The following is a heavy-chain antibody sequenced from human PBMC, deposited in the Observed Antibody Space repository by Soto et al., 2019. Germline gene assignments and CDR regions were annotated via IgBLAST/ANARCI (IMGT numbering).Heavy chain of an antibody. CDR1: GFTFSNYA. CDR3: AKANCGSECYYNMDV. J-gene: IGHJ6*02. V-gene: IGHV3-23*01. D-gene: IGHD3-10*01. Sequence: HPGGSLRLSCAASGFTFSNYATSWVRQAPGKGLEWVSGISGSGGSTYYADSVKGRFTVSRDNSKNTLYLQMSSLRVEDTAVYYCAKANCGSECYYNMDVWGQGTTVTVSS. CDR2: ISGSGGST.